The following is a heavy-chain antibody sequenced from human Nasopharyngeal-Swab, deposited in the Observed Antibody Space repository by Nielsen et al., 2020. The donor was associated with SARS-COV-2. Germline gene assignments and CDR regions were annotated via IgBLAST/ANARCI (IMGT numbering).Heavy chain of an antibody. V-gene: IGHV1-2*06. CDR2: INPNSGGT. D-gene: IGHD3-10*01. CDR1: GYTFTGYY. J-gene: IGHJ4*02. CDR3: ATEGYGSGSYRYDY. Sequence: ASVKVSCKASGYTFTGYYMHWVRQAPGQGLEWMGRINPNSGGTNYAQKFQGRVTMTRDTSISTAYMELSRLRSDDTAVYYCATEGYGSGSYRYDYWGQGTLVTVSS.